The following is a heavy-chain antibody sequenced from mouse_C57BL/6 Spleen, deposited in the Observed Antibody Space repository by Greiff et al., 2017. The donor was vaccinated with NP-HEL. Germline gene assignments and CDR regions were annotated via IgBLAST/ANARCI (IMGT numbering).Heavy chain of an antibody. D-gene: IGHD1-1*01. Sequence: QVQLQQPGAELVKPGASVKLSCKASGYTFTSYWMQWVKQRPGQGLEWIGEMDPSDSYTNYNPKFKGKATLTVDTSSSTAYMQLSSLPSEDPAVYYCARGRIYDGFAYWGQRTLVTVSA. CDR1: GYTFTSYW. CDR2: MDPSDSYT. CDR3: ARGRIYDGFAY. J-gene: IGHJ3*01. V-gene: IGHV1-50*01.